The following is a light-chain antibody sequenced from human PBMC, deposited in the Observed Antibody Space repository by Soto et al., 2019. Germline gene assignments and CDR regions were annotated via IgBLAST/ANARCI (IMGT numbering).Light chain of an antibody. CDR2: DVS. V-gene: IGKV3-11*01. J-gene: IGKJ5*01. Sequence: IVLRQSPATLSLSPGERATLSCRASQSVTSYLAWYQQKPGQAPRLLIYDVSNRASGIPARFSGSGSETDFTLTISSLEPEDFAVYYCQQRSDWPLTFGQGTRLEIK. CDR3: QQRSDWPLT. CDR1: QSVTSY.